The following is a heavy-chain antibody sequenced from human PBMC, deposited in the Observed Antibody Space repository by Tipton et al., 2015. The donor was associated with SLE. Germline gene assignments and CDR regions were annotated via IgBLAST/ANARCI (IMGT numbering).Heavy chain of an antibody. Sequence: LRLSCAISGGSITSSSYYWGWIRQPPGMGLEWLANIYYSGSTYYNPSLKSRVTISVDTSKNEFSLKLRSVTAADSGVYYCARGGAPAAYYYGMDVWGQGTTVTVSS. CDR2: IYYSGST. CDR3: ARGGAPAAYYYGMDV. CDR1: GGSITSSSYY. V-gene: IGHV4-39*07. D-gene: IGHD6-13*01. J-gene: IGHJ6*02.